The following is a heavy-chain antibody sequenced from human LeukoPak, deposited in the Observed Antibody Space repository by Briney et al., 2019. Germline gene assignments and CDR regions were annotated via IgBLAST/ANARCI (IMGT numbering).Heavy chain of an antibody. J-gene: IGHJ4*02. CDR1: GFSVGSHY. D-gene: IGHD3-10*01. CDR3: ARDYGSGSYYSPKD. CDR2: ISSDSSYI. Sequence: PGGSLRLSCAASGFSVGSHYMTWVRQAPGQGLEWVASISSDSSYIYYADSVKGRFTISRDNAKNSLYLQMNSLRAEDTAVYYCARDYGSGSYYSPKDWGQGTLVTVSS. V-gene: IGHV3-21*04.